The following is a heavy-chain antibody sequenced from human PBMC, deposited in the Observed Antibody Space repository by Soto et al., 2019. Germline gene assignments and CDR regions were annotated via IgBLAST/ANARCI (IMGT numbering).Heavy chain of an antibody. CDR2: ISAYNGNT. V-gene: IGHV1-18*01. Sequence: QVQLVQSGAEVKKPGASVKVSCKASGYTFTSYGISWVRQAPGQGLEWMGWISAYNGNTNYAQKLQGRVTMTTDTSTSTAYMVRRSLRSDDTAVYYCARDLITMVRGVTDYYYGMDVWGQGTTVTVSS. J-gene: IGHJ6*02. CDR1: GYTFTSYG. CDR3: ARDLITMVRGVTDYYYGMDV. D-gene: IGHD3-10*01.